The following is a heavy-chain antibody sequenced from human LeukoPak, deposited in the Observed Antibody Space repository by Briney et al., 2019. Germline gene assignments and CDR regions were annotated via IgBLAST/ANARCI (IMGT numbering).Heavy chain of an antibody. V-gene: IGHV3-9*01. CDR2: ISWNSGSI. CDR1: GFTFDDYA. D-gene: IGHD2-2*01. J-gene: IGHJ4*02. CDR3: AKDTTSHGPFDY. Sequence: PGGSLRLSCAASGFTFDDYAMHWVRQAPGKGLEWVSGISWNSGSIGYADSVKGRFTTSRDNAKNSLYLQMNSLRAEDTALYYCAKDTTSHGPFDYWGQGTLVTVSS.